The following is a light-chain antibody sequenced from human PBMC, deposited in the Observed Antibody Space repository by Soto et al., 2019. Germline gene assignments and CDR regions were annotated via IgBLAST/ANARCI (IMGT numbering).Light chain of an antibody. Sequence: QSVLTQPASVSGSPGQSITFSCTGTSSDVGTYNFVSWYQQHPGKAPKLMIYEVSSRPSGVSNRFSGSKSGNTASLTISGLQAEDEADYYCSSYSSTSTPWVFGGGTKLTVL. CDR1: SSDVGTYNF. J-gene: IGLJ3*02. CDR2: EVS. CDR3: SSYSSTSTPWV. V-gene: IGLV2-14*01.